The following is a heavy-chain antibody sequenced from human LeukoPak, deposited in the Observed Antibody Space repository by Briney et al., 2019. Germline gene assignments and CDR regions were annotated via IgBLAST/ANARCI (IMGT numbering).Heavy chain of an antibody. J-gene: IGHJ6*02. Sequence: GRSLRLSCAASGFTFSSYGMHWVRQAPGKGLEWVAVIWYDGSNKYYADSVKGRFTISRDNSKNTLYLQMNSLRAEDTAVYYCARGDYGDYDYYCYGMDVWGQGTTVTVSS. CDR1: GFTFSSYG. V-gene: IGHV3-33*01. D-gene: IGHD4-17*01. CDR3: ARGDYGDYDYYCYGMDV. CDR2: IWYDGSNK.